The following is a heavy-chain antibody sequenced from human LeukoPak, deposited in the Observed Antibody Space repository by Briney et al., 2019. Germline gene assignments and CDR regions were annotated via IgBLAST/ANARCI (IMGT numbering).Heavy chain of an antibody. V-gene: IGHV4-61*01. D-gene: IGHD5-18*01. CDR3: ATTGYRGFDI. CDR2: IYYSGST. J-gene: IGHJ3*02. CDR1: GGPVSSVSYY. Sequence: SETLSLTCTVSGGPVSSVSYYWSSIRQPPGKGVEWIGYIYYSGSTNYNPSLKSRVTISVDTSKNQFSLKLSSVTAADTAVYYCATTGYRGFDIWGQGTMVTVSS.